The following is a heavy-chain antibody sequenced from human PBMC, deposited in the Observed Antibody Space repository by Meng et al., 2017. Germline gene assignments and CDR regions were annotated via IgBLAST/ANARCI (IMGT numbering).Heavy chain of an antibody. CDR1: GFTFSSYE. Sequence: GESLKISCAASGFTFSSYEMNWVRQAPGKGLEWVSYITTSGSTIYYADSVKGRVTISRDNAKNTLYLQMNSLRAEDTAVYYCARGGEDYDSSGYYQSWGQGTLVTVSS. CDR2: ITTSGSTI. CDR3: ARGGEDYDSSGYYQS. V-gene: IGHV3-48*03. J-gene: IGHJ5*02. D-gene: IGHD3-22*01.